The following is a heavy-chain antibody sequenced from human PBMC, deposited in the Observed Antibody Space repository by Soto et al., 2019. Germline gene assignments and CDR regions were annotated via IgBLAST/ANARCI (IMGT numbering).Heavy chain of an antibody. V-gene: IGHV3-11*01. CDR3: ASVGYSSSWYFYYYYGMDV. D-gene: IGHD6-13*01. CDR1: GFTFSYYY. J-gene: IGHJ6*02. CDR2: ISISGSTI. Sequence: PGGSLRRSCAASGFTFSYYYMSGIRQAPGKGLQWVSYISISGSTIYYADSVKGRFTISRDNAKNSMYLQMNSLRAEDTAVYYCASVGYSSSWYFYYYYGMDVWGQGTTVTVSS.